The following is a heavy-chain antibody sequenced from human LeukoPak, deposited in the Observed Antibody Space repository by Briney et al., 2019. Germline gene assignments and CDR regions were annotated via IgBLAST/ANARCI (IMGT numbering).Heavy chain of an antibody. V-gene: IGHV1-18*01. D-gene: IGHD3-10*01. J-gene: IGHJ4*02. CDR1: GYTFTSYG. Sequence: GASVKVSCTASGYTFTSYGISWVRQAPGQGLEWMGWISAYNGNTNYAQKLQGRVTMTTDTSTSIAYMELRSLRSDDTAVYYCARVGEVPGYYGSGSYYYFDYWGQGTLVTVSS. CDR2: ISAYNGNT. CDR3: ARVGEVPGYYGSGSYYYFDY.